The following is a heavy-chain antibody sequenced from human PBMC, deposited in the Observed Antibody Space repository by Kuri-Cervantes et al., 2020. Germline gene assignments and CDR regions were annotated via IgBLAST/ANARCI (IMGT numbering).Heavy chain of an antibody. D-gene: IGHD6-13*01. J-gene: IGHJ4*02. CDR3: AIYSSSWYGVDY. V-gene: IGHV4-61*01. CDR2: IYYSGST. CDR1: GGSVSSTSYY. Sequence: GSLRLSCSVSGGSVSSTSYYWSWIRQPPGKALEWIGYIYYSGSTNYNPSLKSRVTISVDTSKNQFSLKLSSVTAADTAVYSCAIYSSSWYGVDYWGQGTLVTVSS.